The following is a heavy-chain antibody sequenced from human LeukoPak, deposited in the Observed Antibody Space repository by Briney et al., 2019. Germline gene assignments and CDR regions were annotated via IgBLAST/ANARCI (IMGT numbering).Heavy chain of an antibody. CDR3: ASSIPAAGIEF. Sequence: GGSLRLSCAASGFTISSNYLSWVRQAPGKGLEWVSVIHSGGITYYADSVKGRFTISRDNSKNTLYLQMNSLRAEDTAVYYCASSIPAAGIEFWGQGTLVTVSS. CDR1: GFTISSNY. D-gene: IGHD2-2*01. J-gene: IGHJ4*02. CDR2: IHSGGIT. V-gene: IGHV3-53*01.